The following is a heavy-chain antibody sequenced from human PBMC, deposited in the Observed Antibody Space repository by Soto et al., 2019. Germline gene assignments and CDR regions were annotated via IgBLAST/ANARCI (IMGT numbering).Heavy chain of an antibody. V-gene: IGHV1-2*04. CDR2: INPKSGGT. CDR3: ARGDSTDCSNGVCSFFYNHDMDV. J-gene: IGHJ6*02. Sequence: ASVKVSCKASGYSFTDYHIHWVRQAPGQGLEWLGRINPKSGGTSTAQKFQGWVTMTTDTSISTASMELTRLTSDDTAIYYCARGDSTDCSNGVCSFFYNHDMDVWGQGATVTVSS. CDR1: GYSFTDYH. D-gene: IGHD2-8*01.